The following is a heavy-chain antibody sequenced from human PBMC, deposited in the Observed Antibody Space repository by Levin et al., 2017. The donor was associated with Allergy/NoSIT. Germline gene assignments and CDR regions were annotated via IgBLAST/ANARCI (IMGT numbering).Heavy chain of an antibody. CDR2: IKQDGSEK. CDR3: ATELGIILTSGFDI. Sequence: GGSLRLSCAASGFTFSSYWMSWVRQAPGKGLEWVANIKQDGSEKYYVDSVKGRFTISRDNAKNSLYLQMNSLRAEDTAVYYCATELGIILTSGFDIWGQGTMVTVSS. J-gene: IGHJ3*02. V-gene: IGHV3-7*01. CDR1: GFTFSSYW. D-gene: IGHD7-27*01.